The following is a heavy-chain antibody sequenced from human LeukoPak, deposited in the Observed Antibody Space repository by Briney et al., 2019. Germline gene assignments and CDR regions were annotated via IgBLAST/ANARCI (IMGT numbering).Heavy chain of an antibody. CDR3: ARETSDGTPSYGDYVDY. J-gene: IGHJ4*02. V-gene: IGHV3-7*01. CDR2: IKQDGSEI. CDR1: GFTFSYYW. D-gene: IGHD4-17*01. Sequence: GGSLRLSCAASGFTFSYYWMSWVRQAPGKGLEWVANIKQDGSEIYYVDSVKGRFTISRDNAKNSLYLQMNSLRAEDTAVYYCARETSDGTPSYGDYVDYWGQGTLVTVSS.